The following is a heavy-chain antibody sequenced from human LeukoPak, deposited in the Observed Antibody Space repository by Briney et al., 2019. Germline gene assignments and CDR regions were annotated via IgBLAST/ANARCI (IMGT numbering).Heavy chain of an antibody. Sequence: KESAPTLVKPTQTLTLTCTFSRCLLSPTGVGVGWIRQPPGKALKCHALIYWDDDNRYSPSLKNRLTITTDTSKNQVVLTVTNIDRVDTGTYYCAHRNLIAGTGVGYSCDYWGQGTLVTVSS. CDR2: IYWDDDN. D-gene: IGHD2-21*02. V-gene: IGHV2-5*02. J-gene: IGHJ4*02. CDR3: AHRNLIAGTGVGYSCDY. CDR1: RCLLSPTGVG.